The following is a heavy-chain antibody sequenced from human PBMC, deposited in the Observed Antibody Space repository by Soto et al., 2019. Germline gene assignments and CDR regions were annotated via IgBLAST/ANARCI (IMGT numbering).Heavy chain of an antibody. J-gene: IGHJ3*02. V-gene: IGHV3-30*18. CDR1: GFTFSSYG. CDR2: ISYDGSNK. Sequence: GGSRRRSCAASGFTFSSYGMHWVREAPGKGLEWVAVISYDGSNKYYADSVKGRFTISRDNSKNTLYLQMNSLRAEDTAVYYCAKALYYYDSSGRVDAFDIWGQGTMVTVSS. D-gene: IGHD3-22*01. CDR3: AKALYYYDSSGRVDAFDI.